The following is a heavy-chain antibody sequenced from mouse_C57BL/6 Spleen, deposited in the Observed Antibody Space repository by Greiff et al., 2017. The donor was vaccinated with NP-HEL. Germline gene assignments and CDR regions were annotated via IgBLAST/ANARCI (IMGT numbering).Heavy chain of an antibody. CDR1: GYSFTGYY. Sequence: EVQGVESGPELVKPGASVKISCKASGYSFTGYYMNWVKQSPEKSLEWIGEINPSTGGTTYNQKFKAKATLTVDKSSSTAYMQLKSLTSEDSAVYYCAIYSNYEEVRMDYWGQGTSVTVSS. D-gene: IGHD2-5*01. J-gene: IGHJ4*01. CDR3: AIYSNYEEVRMDY. V-gene: IGHV1-42*01. CDR2: INPSTGGT.